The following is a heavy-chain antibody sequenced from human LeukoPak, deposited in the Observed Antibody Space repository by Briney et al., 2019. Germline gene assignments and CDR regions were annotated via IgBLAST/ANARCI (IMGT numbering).Heavy chain of an antibody. CDR2: IYYKGNT. Sequence: SETLSLTCAVSGGSNYSHYWGWIRQPPGKGLEWIGDIYYKGNTNYNPSLKSRVTISLDTSKNHLSLTLTSVVAADTAIYYCMRRDTGWNYSDYGGQGILVTVSS. CDR3: MRRDTGWNYSDY. CDR1: GGSNYSHY. D-gene: IGHD6-19*01. V-gene: IGHV4-59*08. J-gene: IGHJ4*02.